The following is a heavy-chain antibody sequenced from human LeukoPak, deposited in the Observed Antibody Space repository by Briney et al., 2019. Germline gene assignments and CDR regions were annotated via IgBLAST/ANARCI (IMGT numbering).Heavy chain of an antibody. D-gene: IGHD3-22*01. CDR2: ISAYSGNT. Sequence: ASVKVSCKASGGTFSSYAISWVRQAPGQGLEWMGWISAYSGNTNYAQKLQGRVTMTTDTSTSTAYMELRSLRSDDTAVYYCARGFDYYDSSGHFDYWGQGTLVTVSS. CDR3: ARGFDYYDSSGHFDY. CDR1: GGTFSSYA. V-gene: IGHV1-18*01. J-gene: IGHJ4*02.